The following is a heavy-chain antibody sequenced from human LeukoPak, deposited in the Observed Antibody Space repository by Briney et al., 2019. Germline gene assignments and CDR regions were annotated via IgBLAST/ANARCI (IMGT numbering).Heavy chain of an antibody. CDR2: TYYRSKCYN. Sequence: SQTLSLTCAISGDRVSSDSAAWNWIWQSPSRGFEWLGRTYYRSKCYNDYSVHVKSRITINPDTSKNQFSLQVNSVTPEDTAIYYCSRELAWGPSDYWGQGTLVTVSS. J-gene: IGHJ4*02. D-gene: IGHD7-27*01. V-gene: IGHV6-1*01. CDR3: SRELAWGPSDY. CDR1: GDRVSSDSAA.